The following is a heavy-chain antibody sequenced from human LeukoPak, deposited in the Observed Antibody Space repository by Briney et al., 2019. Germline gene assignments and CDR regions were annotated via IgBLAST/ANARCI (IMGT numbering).Heavy chain of an antibody. CDR3: AREFRRSAFDI. Sequence: GGSLRLSCAASGFIFSRNSMNWVRQAPGKGLEWVSSISSSSSYIYYADSVKGRFTISRDNAKNSLYLQMNSLRAEDTAVYYCAREFRRSAFDIWGQGTMVTVSS. J-gene: IGHJ3*02. CDR2: ISSSSSYI. CDR1: GFIFSRNS. V-gene: IGHV3-21*04.